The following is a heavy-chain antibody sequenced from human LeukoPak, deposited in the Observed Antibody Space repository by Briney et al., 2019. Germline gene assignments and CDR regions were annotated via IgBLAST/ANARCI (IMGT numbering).Heavy chain of an antibody. V-gene: IGHV1-18*01. CDR2: ISAYNGNT. Sequence: GASVKVSCKASGYTFTSYGISWVRQAPGQGLEWMGWISAYNGNTNYAQKLQGRVTMTTDTSTSTAYMELRSLRSDDTAVYYCARLRAAAGYRRGDAFDIWGQGTMVTVSS. J-gene: IGHJ3*02. CDR1: GYTFTSYG. D-gene: IGHD6-13*01. CDR3: ARLRAAAGYRRGDAFDI.